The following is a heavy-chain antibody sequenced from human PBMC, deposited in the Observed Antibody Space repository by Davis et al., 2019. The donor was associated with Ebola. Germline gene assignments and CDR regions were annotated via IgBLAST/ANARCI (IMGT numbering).Heavy chain of an antibody. D-gene: IGHD1-7*01. Sequence: GGSLRLSCAASGPTFSTYAMSWVRQAPGKGLEWVSAMSGSGAKTYYADSVKGRFTISRHNTKNTLYLQMNSLRAGDTAVYYWASNWSYVPHWGQGTLVTVSS. J-gene: IGHJ4*02. CDR2: MSGSGAKT. CDR1: GPTFSTYA. V-gene: IGHV3-23*01. CDR3: ASNWSYVPH.